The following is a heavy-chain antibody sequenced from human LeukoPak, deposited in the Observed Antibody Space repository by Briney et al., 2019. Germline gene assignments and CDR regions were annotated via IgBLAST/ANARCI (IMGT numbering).Heavy chain of an antibody. J-gene: IGHJ4*02. CDR3: ARSPYYYGSGSYQIIDY. CDR2: IIPIFGTA. Sequence: ASVKVSCKASGGTFSSYAISWVRQAPGQGLEWMGGIIPIFGTANYAQKFQGRVTITADESTSTAYMELNSLRSEDTAVYYCARSPYYYGSGSYQIIDYWGQGTLVTVSS. D-gene: IGHD3-10*01. V-gene: IGHV1-69*13. CDR1: GGTFSSYA.